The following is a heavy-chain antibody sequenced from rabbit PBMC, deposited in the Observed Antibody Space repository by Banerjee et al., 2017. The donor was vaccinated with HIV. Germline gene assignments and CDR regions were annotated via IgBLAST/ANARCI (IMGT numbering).Heavy chain of an antibody. V-gene: IGHV1S40*01. J-gene: IGHJ4*01. CDR3: ARDLTGVIGWNFGW. Sequence: QSLEESGGGLVKPGGTLTLTCTVSGFSFSSSDYMCWVRQAPGKGLECIACIYAGSSGSTYYASWAKGRFTISKTSSTTVTLQMTSLTAADTATYFCARDLTGVIGWNFGWWGPGTLVT. CDR2: IYAGSSGST. CDR1: GFSFSSSDY. D-gene: IGHD1-1*01.